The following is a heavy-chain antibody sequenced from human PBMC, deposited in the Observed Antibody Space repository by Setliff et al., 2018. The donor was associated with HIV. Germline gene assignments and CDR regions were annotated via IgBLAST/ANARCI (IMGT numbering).Heavy chain of an antibody. Sequence: ASVKVSCKASGYTFTTYAMNWVRQAPGQGPEWMGWINTNTGNPTYAQGFTGRFVFSLDTSVSTAYLQIGSLKAEDTAVYYCARNYYDVWSLSFGVWFDPWGQGTLVTVSS. CDR1: GYTFTTYA. V-gene: IGHV7-4-1*01. J-gene: IGHJ5*02. CDR2: INTNTGNP. D-gene: IGHD3-3*01. CDR3: ARNYYDVWSLSFGVWFDP.